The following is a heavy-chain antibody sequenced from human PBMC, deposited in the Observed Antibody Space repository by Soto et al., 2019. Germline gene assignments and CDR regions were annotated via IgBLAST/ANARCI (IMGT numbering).Heavy chain of an antibody. J-gene: IGHJ5*02. CDR2: ISGSGGST. Sequence: GGSLRLSCAASGFTFSSYAMSWVRQAPGKGLEWVSAISGSGGSTYYADSVKGRFTISRDNSKNTRYLQMNSLRAEDTAVYYCAKVPSEKLLGPNWFDPWGQGTLVTVSS. V-gene: IGHV3-23*01. CDR3: AKVPSEKLLGPNWFDP. D-gene: IGHD2-15*01. CDR1: GFTFSSYA.